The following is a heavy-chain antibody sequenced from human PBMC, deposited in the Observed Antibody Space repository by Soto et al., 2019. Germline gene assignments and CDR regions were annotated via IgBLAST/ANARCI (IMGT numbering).Heavy chain of an antibody. J-gene: IGHJ6*02. V-gene: IGHV4-34*01. CDR3: AIRCLKSIAARGGYYYYYGMDV. D-gene: IGHD6-6*01. CDR1: GGSFSGYY. Sequence: PSETLSLTCAVYGGSFSGYYWSWIRQPPGKGLEWIGEINHSGSTNYNPSLKSRVTISVDTSKNQFSLKLSSVTAADTAVYYCAIRCLKSIAARGGYYYYYGMDVWGQGTTATVSS. CDR2: INHSGST.